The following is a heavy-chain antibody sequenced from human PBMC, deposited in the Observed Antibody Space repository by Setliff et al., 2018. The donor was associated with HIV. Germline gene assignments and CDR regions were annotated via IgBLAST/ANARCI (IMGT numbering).Heavy chain of an antibody. CDR2: ISYGGIT. D-gene: IGHD3-22*01. CDR1: GGSISSSHDF. V-gene: IGHV4-39*07. CDR3: ARVPGRDYYDTSGDFDY. Sequence: PSESLSLTCTVSGGSISSSHDFWNWIRQPPGKGLEWIGAISYGGITYYNPSLTSRVTISVDTSTNQFSLKVTSVTAADTAVYYCARVPGRDYYDTSGDFDYWGLGTLVTVSS. J-gene: IGHJ4*02.